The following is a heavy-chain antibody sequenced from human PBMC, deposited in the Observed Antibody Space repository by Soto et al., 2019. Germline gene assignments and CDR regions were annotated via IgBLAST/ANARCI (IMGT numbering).Heavy chain of an antibody. Sequence: EVQLVQSGAEVKKPGESLKISCKGSGYRFTGYWIGWVRQLPGKGPEWMGIIYPADSDTKYSPSFQGQVTISADKSISTAYRQWSSLTASDSAMYYCATRIPGATWGQGTLVTVSS. CDR1: GYRFTGYW. V-gene: IGHV5-51*01. CDR3: ATRIPGAT. D-gene: IGHD6-13*01. J-gene: IGHJ4*02. CDR2: IYPADSDT.